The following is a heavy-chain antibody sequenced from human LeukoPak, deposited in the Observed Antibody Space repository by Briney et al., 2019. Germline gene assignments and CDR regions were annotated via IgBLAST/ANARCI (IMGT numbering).Heavy chain of an antibody. Sequence: SETLSLTCTVSGGSISSYYWSWIRQPPGKGLEWIGYIYTSGSTNYNPSLKSRVTISVDTSKNQFSLKLSSVTAADTAVYYCAGGATTVTSWGQGTLVTVSS. CDR3: AGGATTVTS. V-gene: IGHV4-4*09. CDR2: IYTSGST. J-gene: IGHJ4*02. CDR1: GGSISSYY. D-gene: IGHD4-11*01.